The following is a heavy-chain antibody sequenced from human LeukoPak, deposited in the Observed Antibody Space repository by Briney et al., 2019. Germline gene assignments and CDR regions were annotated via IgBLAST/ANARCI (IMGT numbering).Heavy chain of an antibody. V-gene: IGHV4-59*01. CDR3: ARCTDTAMVNALYYFDY. J-gene: IGHJ4*02. Sequence: SETLSLTCTVSGGSISSYYWSWIRQPPGKGPEWIGYIYDSGSTNYNPSLKSRVTISVDTSKNQFSLKLSSVTAADTAVYYCARCTDTAMVNALYYFDYWGRGTLVTVSS. D-gene: IGHD5-18*01. CDR2: IYDSGST. CDR1: GGSISSYY.